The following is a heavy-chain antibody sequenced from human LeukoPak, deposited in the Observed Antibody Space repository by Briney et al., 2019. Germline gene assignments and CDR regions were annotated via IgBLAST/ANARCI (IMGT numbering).Heavy chain of an antibody. V-gene: IGHV4-4*07. D-gene: IGHD1-26*01. Sequence: SETLSLTCSVSGASLNRYYWTWIRQLPGKGLEWIGRIYTSGSTNYNPSLKSRVTISVDTSKNQFSLKLSSVTAADTAVYYCARDGAGIDHWGQGTLVTVSS. J-gene: IGHJ4*02. CDR3: ARDGAGIDH. CDR1: GASLNRYY. CDR2: IYTSGST.